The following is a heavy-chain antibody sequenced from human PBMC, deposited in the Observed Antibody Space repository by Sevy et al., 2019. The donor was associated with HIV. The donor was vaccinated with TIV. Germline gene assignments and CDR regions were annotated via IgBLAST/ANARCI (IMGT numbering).Heavy chain of an antibody. CDR2: IRQDGNEI. Sequence: GGSLRLSCVASGFTFDTYWMQWVRQAPGQGLEGVANIRQDGNEIYYADSVKGRYTIPRDNAKESLFLQRNSLSVEDTAVYCCVRALLKADNLWGQGTLVTVSS. J-gene: IGHJ5*02. CDR3: VRALLKADNL. D-gene: IGHD6-19*01. CDR1: GFTFDTYW. V-gene: IGHV3-7*01.